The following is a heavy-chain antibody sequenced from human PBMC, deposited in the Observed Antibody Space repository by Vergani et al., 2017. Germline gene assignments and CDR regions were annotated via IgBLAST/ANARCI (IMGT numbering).Heavy chain of an antibody. Sequence: QVQLQQWGAGLLKPSETLSLTCAVYGGSFSGYYWSWIRQPPGKGLEWIGEIYHSGSTNYNPSLKSRVTISVDKSKNQFSLKLSSVTAADTAVYYCARAVSYWYFDLWGRGTLVTGSS. J-gene: IGHJ2*01. CDR1: GGSFSGYY. CDR2: IYHSGST. V-gene: IGHV4-34*01. D-gene: IGHD4-17*01. CDR3: ARAVSYWYFDL.